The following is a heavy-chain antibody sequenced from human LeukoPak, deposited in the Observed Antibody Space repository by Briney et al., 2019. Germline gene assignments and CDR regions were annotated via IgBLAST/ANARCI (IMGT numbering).Heavy chain of an antibody. CDR2: IYYSGST. D-gene: IGHD5-18*01. CDR3: ARDPQKRGYGDY. CDR1: GGSISSSSYY. J-gene: IGHJ4*02. V-gene: IGHV4-39*07. Sequence: SETLSLTCTVSGGSISSSSYYWGWIRQPPGKGLEWIGSIYYSGSTYYNPSLKSRVTISVDTSKNQFSLKLSSVTAADTAVYYCARDPQKRGYGDYWGQGTLVTVSS.